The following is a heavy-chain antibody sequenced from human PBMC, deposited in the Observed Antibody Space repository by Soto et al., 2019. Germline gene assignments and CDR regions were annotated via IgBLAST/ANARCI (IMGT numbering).Heavy chain of an antibody. J-gene: IGHJ4*02. V-gene: IGHV3-30-3*01. CDR2: ISFDGNNK. Sequence: LRLSCAASGFTFSSYALHWVRQAPGRGLEWVALISFDGNNKYYANSVKGRFTISRDNSKNTLYLQMSSLRAEDTAVYYCGRCSSTSCHLGADYWGQGTLVTVSS. CDR1: GFTFSSYA. D-gene: IGHD2-2*01. CDR3: GRCSSTSCHLGADY.